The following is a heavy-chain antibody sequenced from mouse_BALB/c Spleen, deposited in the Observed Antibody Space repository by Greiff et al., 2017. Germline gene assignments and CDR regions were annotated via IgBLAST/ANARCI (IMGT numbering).Heavy chain of an antibody. V-gene: IGHV3-6*02. CDR3: ARPMITGYYAMDY. J-gene: IGHJ4*01. CDR1: GYSITSGYY. D-gene: IGHD2-4*01. CDR2: ISYDGSN. Sequence: VQLKESGPGLVKPSQSLSLTCSVTGYSITSGYYWNWIRQFPGNKLEWMGYISYDGSNNYNPSLKNRISITRDTSKNQFFLKLNSVTTEDTATYYCARPMITGYYAMDYWGQGTSVTVSS.